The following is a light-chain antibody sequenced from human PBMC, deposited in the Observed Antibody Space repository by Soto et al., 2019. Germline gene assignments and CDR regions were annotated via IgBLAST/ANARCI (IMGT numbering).Light chain of an antibody. Sequence: EIVLTQSPATLSLSPGERATLSCRASQSVSSYLAWYQQKPGQAPRLLIYDASNRATGIPARFSCSGSGTDFTITIRSLEPEDFAVYYCQQRSNWPLTFGGGTTVEIK. V-gene: IGKV3-11*01. CDR2: DAS. CDR1: QSVSSY. CDR3: QQRSNWPLT. J-gene: IGKJ4*01.